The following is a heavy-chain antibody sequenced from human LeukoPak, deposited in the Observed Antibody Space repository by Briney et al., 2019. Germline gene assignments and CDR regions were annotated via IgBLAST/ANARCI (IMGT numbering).Heavy chain of an antibody. Sequence: SETLSLTCNVSGASIYGTTYFWGWIRQPPGKGLEWIGTIHYRGDAYYNPSLKSRVTISVDTSKNQFSLKLNSVTAADTAVYYCARLLRAAYPPPDYWGQGTLVTVS. CDR1: GASIYGTTYF. D-gene: IGHD2-15*01. J-gene: IGHJ4*02. CDR3: ARLLRAAYPPPDY. CDR2: IHYRGDA. V-gene: IGHV4-39*01.